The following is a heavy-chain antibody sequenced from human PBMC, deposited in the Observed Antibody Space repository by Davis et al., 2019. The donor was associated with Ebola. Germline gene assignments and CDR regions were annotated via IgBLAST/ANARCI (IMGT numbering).Heavy chain of an antibody. CDR3: ARVFYSGYADY. Sequence: AASVKVSCKASGGTFSSYAISWVRQATGQGLEWMGGIIPIFGTANYAQKFQGRVTITADKSTSTAYMELSSLRSEDTAVYYCARVFYSGYADYWGQGTLVTVSS. CDR1: GGTFSSYA. V-gene: IGHV1-69*06. CDR2: IIPIFGTA. D-gene: IGHD5-12*01. J-gene: IGHJ4*02.